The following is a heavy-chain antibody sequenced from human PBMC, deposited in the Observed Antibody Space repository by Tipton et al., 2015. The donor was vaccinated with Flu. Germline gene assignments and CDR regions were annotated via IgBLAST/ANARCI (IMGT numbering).Heavy chain of an antibody. J-gene: IGHJ4*02. CDR1: GGSISSGSYY. D-gene: IGHD3-22*01. V-gene: IGHV4-61*02. Sequence: TLSLTCTVSGGSISSGSYYWSWIRQPAGKGLEWIGRIYTSGSTNYNPSLKSRVTIPIDTSKNQFSLKLSSVTAADTAVYYCASGYYYRGDYWGQGALVTVSS. CDR2: IYTSGST. CDR3: ASGYYYRGDY.